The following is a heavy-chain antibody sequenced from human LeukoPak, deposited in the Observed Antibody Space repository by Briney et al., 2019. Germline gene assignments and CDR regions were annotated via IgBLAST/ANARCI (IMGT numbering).Heavy chain of an antibody. CDR1: GFTFSSYW. CDR2: IKQDGSEK. D-gene: IGHD6-19*01. CDR3: ATGPYSSGWYPFQH. V-gene: IGHV3-7*03. J-gene: IGHJ1*01. Sequence: GGSLRLSCAASGFTFSSYWMSWVRQAPGKGLEWVANIKQDGSEKYYVDSVKGRFTISRDNAKNSLYLQMNSLRAEDTAVYYCATGPYSSGWYPFQHWGQGTLVTVSS.